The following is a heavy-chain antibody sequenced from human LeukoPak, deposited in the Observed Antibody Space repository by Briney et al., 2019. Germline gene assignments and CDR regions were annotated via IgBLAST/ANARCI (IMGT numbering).Heavy chain of an antibody. CDR3: ARVGLRSYPPCYFDY. D-gene: IGHD1-26*01. Sequence: ASVKVSCKASGYTFTSNYIHWVRQAPGQGLEWMGIINPSGGSTSYAQKFQGRVTMTRDTSTSTVYMELSSLRSEDTAVYYCARVGLRSYPPCYFDYWGQGTLVTVSS. CDR2: INPSGGST. CDR1: GYTFTSNY. J-gene: IGHJ4*02. V-gene: IGHV1-46*01.